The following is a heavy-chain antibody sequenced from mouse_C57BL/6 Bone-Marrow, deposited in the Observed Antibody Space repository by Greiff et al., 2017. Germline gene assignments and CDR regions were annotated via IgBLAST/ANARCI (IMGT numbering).Heavy chain of an antibody. CDR3: ARSYYGNYGAMDY. CDR2: IGPNSGGT. J-gene: IGHJ4*01. Sequence: QVQLMQPGAELVKPGASLKLSCKASGYTFTSYWLHWVKQRPGRGLEWIGSIGPNSGGTKYPATVKSKVTLTVDKPSSTAYLQLSSLTSEDSAVYYCARSYYGNYGAMDYWGQGTSVTVSS. V-gene: IGHV1-72*01. D-gene: IGHD2-10*01. CDR1: GYTFTSYW.